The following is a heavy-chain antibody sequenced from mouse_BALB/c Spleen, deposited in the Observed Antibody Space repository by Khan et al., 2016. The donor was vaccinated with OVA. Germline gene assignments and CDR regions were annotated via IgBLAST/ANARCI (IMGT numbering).Heavy chain of an antibody. CDR3: ARDGTRNTYAIDY. Sequence: VQLKESGPGLVKPSQSLTLTCTVTGYSITSDYAWNWIRQLPGNKLEWMGYISYSGSTNYNPALKSQNSINRDTINTQFFLQLNSVTTEDTATYYCARDGTRNTYAIDYWGQGTSVTVSS. CDR2: ISYSGST. J-gene: IGHJ4*01. CDR1: GYSITSDYA. V-gene: IGHV3-2*02. D-gene: IGHD2-1*01.